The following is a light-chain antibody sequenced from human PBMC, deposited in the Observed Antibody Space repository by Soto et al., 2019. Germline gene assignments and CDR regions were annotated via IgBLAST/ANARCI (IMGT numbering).Light chain of an antibody. V-gene: IGLV1-51*02. CDR3: GTWDSSLSAGV. J-gene: IGLJ3*02. CDR2: ENN. CDR1: SCNIENNY. Sequence: QSVLTQPPSVSAAPGQKVTISCSGSSCNIENNYVSWYQQLPGTAPKLLIYENNKRPSGIPDRFSGSKSGTSATLGITGLQTGDEADYYCGTWDSSLSAGVFGGGTKLTVL.